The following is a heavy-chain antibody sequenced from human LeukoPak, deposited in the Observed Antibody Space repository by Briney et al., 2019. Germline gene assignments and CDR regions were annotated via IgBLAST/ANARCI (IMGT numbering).Heavy chain of an antibody. CDR1: GGTFSSYA. D-gene: IGHD2/OR15-2a*01. CDR2: IIPIFGTA. Sequence: SVKVSCKASGGTFSSYAISWVRQAPGQGLEWMGGIIPIFGTANYAQKFQGRVTITADESTSTAYMELSSLRSEDTAVYYCVRGPLSIGGFDQFGYWGQGTLVTVSS. J-gene: IGHJ4*02. CDR3: VRGPLSIGGFDQFGY. V-gene: IGHV1-69*13.